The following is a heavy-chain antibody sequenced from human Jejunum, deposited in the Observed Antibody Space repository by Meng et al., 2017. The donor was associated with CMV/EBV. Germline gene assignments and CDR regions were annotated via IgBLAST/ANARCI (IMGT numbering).Heavy chain of an antibody. Sequence: VLRFNYYAMSWVRQGRGKGLEWVSGISSSGLNTYYPDSGKGRFTISRDNSKNTLYLQMNSLRAEDTAVYYCADGGEWAFDFEYWGRGTRVTVSS. CDR1: VLRFNYYA. V-gene: IGHV3-23*01. CDR2: ISSSGLNT. CDR3: ADGGEWAFDFEY. J-gene: IGHJ4*02. D-gene: IGHD3-16*01.